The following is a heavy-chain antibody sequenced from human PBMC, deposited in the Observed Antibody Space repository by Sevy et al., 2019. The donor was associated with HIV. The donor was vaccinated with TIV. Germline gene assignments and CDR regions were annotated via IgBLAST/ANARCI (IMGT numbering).Heavy chain of an antibody. J-gene: IGHJ4*02. V-gene: IGHV1-69*13. CDR3: ARLVTVAGLDKVADYFDY. CDR1: GGTFSSYA. Sequence: ASVKVSCKASGGTFSSYAISWVRQAPGQGLEWMGGIIPIFGTANYAQKFQGRVTITADESTSTAYMELSSLRSEDTAVYYCARLVTVAGLDKVADYFDYWGQGTLVTVSS. CDR2: IIPIFGTA. D-gene: IGHD6-19*01.